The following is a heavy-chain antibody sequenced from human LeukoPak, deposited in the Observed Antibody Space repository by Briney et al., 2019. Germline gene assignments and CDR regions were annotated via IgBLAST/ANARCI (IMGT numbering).Heavy chain of an antibody. D-gene: IGHD5-18*01. J-gene: IGHJ4*02. CDR2: INHGGST. V-gene: IGHV4-34*01. CDR3: ARVGDTAMAPFAS. CDR1: GGSLSNYY. Sequence: SETLSLTCAVYGGSLSNYYWSWIRQPPGKGLEWVGEINHGGSTNCNPSLKSRVTISMDMSKNQFSLELNSVTAADTAMYYCARVGDTAMAPFASWGQGILVTVSS.